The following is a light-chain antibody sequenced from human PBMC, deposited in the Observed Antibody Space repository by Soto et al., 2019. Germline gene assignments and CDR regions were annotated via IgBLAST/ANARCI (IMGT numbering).Light chain of an antibody. CDR3: QQFNNWPLT. V-gene: IGKV3-15*01. Sequence: VMTQSPATLSVSPGERATLSCRASQSVSSNLAWYQQKPGQAPRLLIYGASTRATGIPARFSGSGSGTEFTLTISSLQSEDFAVYYCQQFNNWPLTFGGGTKVDIK. CDR1: QSVSSN. J-gene: IGKJ4*01. CDR2: GAS.